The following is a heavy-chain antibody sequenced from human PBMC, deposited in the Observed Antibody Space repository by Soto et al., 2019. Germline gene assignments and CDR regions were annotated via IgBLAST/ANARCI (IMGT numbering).Heavy chain of an antibody. CDR1: GGSISSGDYY. CDR2: IYYSGST. CDR3: ARDGGLRYFDWLQTQSQYGMDV. J-gene: IGHJ6*02. V-gene: IGHV4-30-4*01. Sequence: SETLSLTCTVSGGSISSGDYYWSWIRQPPGKGLEWIGYIYYSGSTYYNPSLKSRVTISVDTSKNQFSLKLSSVTAADTAVYYCARDGGLRYFDWLQTQSQYGMDVWGQGTTVTVSS. D-gene: IGHD3-9*01.